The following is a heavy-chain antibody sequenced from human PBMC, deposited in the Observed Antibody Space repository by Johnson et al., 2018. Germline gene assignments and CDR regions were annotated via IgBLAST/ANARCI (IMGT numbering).Heavy chain of an antibody. J-gene: IGHJ1*01. CDR2: IYNSGST. Sequence: QLQESGPGLVKPSETLSLTCTVSGDSITSNTYYWGWIRQPPGKGLEWIGNIYNSGSTFYNPSLKSRVTISVHPSKTQFSLKLTSVTAADTAVYYCARDKAPYYFDWYFQFWGQGTLVTVSS. CDR3: ARDKAPYYFDWYFQF. V-gene: IGHV4-39*07. D-gene: IGHD3-22*01. CDR1: GDSITSNTYY.